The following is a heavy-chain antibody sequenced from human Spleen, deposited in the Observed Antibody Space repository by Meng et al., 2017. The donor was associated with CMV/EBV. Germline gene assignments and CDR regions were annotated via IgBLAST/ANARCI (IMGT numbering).Heavy chain of an antibody. CDR3: ARARNYGSGSYYEAGHGVYDY. CDR2: ISGSGGST. Sequence: GESLKISCAASGFTFSSYAMSWVRQAPGKGLEWVSAISGSGGSTYYADSVKGRFTISRDNAKNSLYLQMHSLRAEDTAVYYCARARNYGSGSYYEAGHGVYDYWGQGTLVTVSS. CDR1: GFTFSSYA. V-gene: IGHV3-23*01. D-gene: IGHD3-10*01. J-gene: IGHJ4*02.